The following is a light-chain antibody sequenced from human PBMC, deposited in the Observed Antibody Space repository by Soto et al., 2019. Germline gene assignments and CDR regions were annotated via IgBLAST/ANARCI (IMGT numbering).Light chain of an antibody. CDR1: KLGDKY. J-gene: IGLJ2*01. Sequence: SYELTQPPSVSVSPGQTASITCSGDKLGDKYACWYQQKPGQSPVLVIYQDSKRPSGIPERFSGSNSGNTATLTISGTQAMDESDYYCQAWDSSTVVLGGGTKRPV. CDR2: QDS. V-gene: IGLV3-1*01. CDR3: QAWDSSTVV.